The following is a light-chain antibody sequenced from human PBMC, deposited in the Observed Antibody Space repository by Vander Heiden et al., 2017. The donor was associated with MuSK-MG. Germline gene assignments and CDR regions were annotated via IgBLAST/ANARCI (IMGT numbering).Light chain of an antibody. Sequence: QSVLTQPPSVSRAPGQRVTISCTGSSSNIGAGYDVHWYQQLPGTAPNLLIYGNSNRPSGVPDRFSGSKSGTSASLAITGLQAEDEADYYCQSYDSSLSGSRVFGGGTKLTVL. CDR2: GNS. J-gene: IGLJ2*01. CDR1: SSNIGAGYD. CDR3: QSYDSSLSGSRV. V-gene: IGLV1-40*01.